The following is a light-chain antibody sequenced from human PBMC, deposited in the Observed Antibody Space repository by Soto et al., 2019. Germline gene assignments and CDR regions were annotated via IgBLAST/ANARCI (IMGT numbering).Light chain of an antibody. CDR1: SSDVGGYNY. Sequence: QSALTQPPSASGSPGQSVTISCTGTSSDVGGYNYVSWYQQQPGTDPNLMIYEVSKRPSAVPDRFSGSKSGNTASLTVSGLQAEDDADYDCSSYAGILYVFGTGTKLTVL. V-gene: IGLV2-8*01. CDR2: EVS. CDR3: SSYAGILYV. J-gene: IGLJ1*01.